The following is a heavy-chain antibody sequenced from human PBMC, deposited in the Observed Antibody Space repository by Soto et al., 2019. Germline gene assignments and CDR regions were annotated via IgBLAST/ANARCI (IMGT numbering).Heavy chain of an antibody. V-gene: IGHV4-30-2*01. J-gene: IGHJ5*02. CDR2: IYHSGST. Sequence: PSETLSLTCAVSGGSISSGGYSWSWIRQPPGKGLEWIGYIYHSGSTYYNPSLKSRVTISVDRSKNQFSLKLSSVTAADTAVYYCARGEAMRNWFDPWGQGTLVTVSS. CDR3: ARGEAMRNWFDP. CDR1: GGSISSGGYS.